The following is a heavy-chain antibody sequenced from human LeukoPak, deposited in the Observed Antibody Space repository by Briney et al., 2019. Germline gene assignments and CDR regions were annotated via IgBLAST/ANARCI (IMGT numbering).Heavy chain of an antibody. CDR2: ISSSSSTI. Sequence: GGSLRLSCAASGFTFSNYNMNWVRQAPGKGLEWVSYISSSSSTIHYADSVKGQSTISRDNARNSLYLQMNSLRAENTAVYYCARDFLEDGYWGQGTLVTVSS. D-gene: IGHD3-3*01. J-gene: IGHJ4*02. CDR3: ARDFLEDGY. V-gene: IGHV3-48*01. CDR1: GFTFSNYN.